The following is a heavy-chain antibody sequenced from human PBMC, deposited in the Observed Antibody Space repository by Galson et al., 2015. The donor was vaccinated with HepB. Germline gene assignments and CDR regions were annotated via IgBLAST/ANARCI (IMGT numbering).Heavy chain of an antibody. Sequence: SLRLSCAASGFTFSSYSMNWVRQAPGKGLEWVSYISSSSSTIYYADSVKGRFTISRDNAKNSLYLQMNSLRDEDTAVYYCARVGGDDYTRGYFDLWGRGTLVTVSS. D-gene: IGHD5-12*01. CDR1: GFTFSSYS. CDR3: ARVGGDDYTRGYFDL. CDR2: ISSSSSTI. V-gene: IGHV3-48*02. J-gene: IGHJ2*01.